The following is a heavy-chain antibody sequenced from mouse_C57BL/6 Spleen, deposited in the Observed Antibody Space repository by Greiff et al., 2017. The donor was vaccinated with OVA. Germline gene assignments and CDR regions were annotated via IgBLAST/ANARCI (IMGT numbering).Heavy chain of an antibody. J-gene: IGHJ3*01. Sequence: EVQLVESEGGLVQPGSSMKLSCTASGFTFSDYYMAWVRQVPEKGLEWVANINYDGSSTYYLDSLKSRFIISRDNAKNILYLQMSSLKSEDTATYYCARGETFAYWGQGTLVTVSA. CDR1: GFTFSDYY. V-gene: IGHV5-16*01. CDR2: INYDGSST. CDR3: ARGETFAY.